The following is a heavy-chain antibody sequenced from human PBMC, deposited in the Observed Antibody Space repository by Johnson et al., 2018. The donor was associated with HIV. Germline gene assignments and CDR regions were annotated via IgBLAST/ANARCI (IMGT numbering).Heavy chain of an antibody. CDR1: GFIFSSYH. Sequence: QVQLVESGGGLLQPGGSLRLSCAASGFIFSSYHMHWVRQAPGQGLEWVALISNDGNNKYHADSVKGRFTIYRDNSKNTLYLQMNSLRAEDTAVYYCARDNTTFGGVIVPIGAFDIWGQGTMVTVSS. J-gene: IGHJ3*02. D-gene: IGHD3-16*02. V-gene: IGHV3-30*04. CDR3: ARDNTTFGGVIVPIGAFDI. CDR2: ISNDGNNK.